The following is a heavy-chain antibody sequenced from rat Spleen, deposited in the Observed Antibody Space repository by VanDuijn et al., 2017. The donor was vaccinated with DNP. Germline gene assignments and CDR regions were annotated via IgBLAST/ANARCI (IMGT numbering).Heavy chain of an antibody. CDR1: GFTFSDYD. V-gene: IGHV5-7*01. J-gene: IGHJ1*01. Sequence: EVQLVESGGGLVQPGRSLKLSCAASGFTFSDYDMAWVRQAPKKGLEWVTTITYVGKITYYRDSVKGRFTISRDDAKSGLYLQMNSLKSEDTATYYCARGSTSIYWYFDFWGPGTMVTVSS. D-gene: IGHD3-1*01. CDR3: ARGSTSIYWYFDF. CDR2: ITYVGKIT.